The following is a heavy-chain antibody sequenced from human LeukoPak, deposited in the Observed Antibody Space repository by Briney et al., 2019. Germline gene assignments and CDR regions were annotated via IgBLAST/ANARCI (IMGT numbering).Heavy chain of an antibody. D-gene: IGHD3-3*01. V-gene: IGHV4-39*07. Sequence: PSETLSLTCTVSGGSISSSSYYWGWIRQPPGKGLEWIGSIYYSGSTYYNPSLKSRVTISVDTSKNQFSLKLSSVTAADTAVYYCASGHFRVVRAFDYWGQGTLVTVSS. CDR2: IYYSGST. CDR3: ASGHFRVVRAFDY. J-gene: IGHJ4*02. CDR1: GGSISSSSYY.